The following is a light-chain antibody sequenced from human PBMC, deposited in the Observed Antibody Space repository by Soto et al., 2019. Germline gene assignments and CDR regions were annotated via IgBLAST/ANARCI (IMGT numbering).Light chain of an antibody. CDR2: GAS. CDR3: QQYGSSPPIT. Sequence: EIVLTQSPGTLSLSPGERATLSFRASQSVSSNYLAWFQQKPGQAPRLLIYGASTMATGIPDRFSGSGSGTDFTLTISRLEPEDFAVYYCQQYGSSPPITFGQGTRLEIK. J-gene: IGKJ5*01. CDR1: QSVSSNY. V-gene: IGKV3-20*01.